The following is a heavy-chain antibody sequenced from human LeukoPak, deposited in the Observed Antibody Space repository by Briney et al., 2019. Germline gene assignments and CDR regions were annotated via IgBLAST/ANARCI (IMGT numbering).Heavy chain of an antibody. D-gene: IGHD1-26*01. CDR3: AKLPNSGSYLDS. J-gene: IGHJ4*01. CDR2: ISYDGSNK. V-gene: IGHV3-30-3*01. CDR1: GFTFSSYA. Sequence: GGSLRLSCAASGFTFSSYAMHWVRQAPGKGLEWVAVISYDGSNKYYADSMKGRFSISRDNSKNTLYLQMNSLRAEDTAVYYCAKLPNSGSYLDSWGHGALVTVSS.